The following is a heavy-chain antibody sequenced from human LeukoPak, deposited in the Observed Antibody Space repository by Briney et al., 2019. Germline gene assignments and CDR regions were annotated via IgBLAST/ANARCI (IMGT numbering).Heavy chain of an antibody. Sequence: SYGISWVGQAPGXGXEWXGWISAYNGNTNYAQKLQGRATMTTDTSTSTAYMELRSLRSDDTAVYYCARDGRQKVRGVTDYWGQGTLVTVSS. CDR2: ISAYNGNT. V-gene: IGHV1-18*04. D-gene: IGHD3-10*01. CDR1: SYG. J-gene: IGHJ4*02. CDR3: ARDGRQKVRGVTDY.